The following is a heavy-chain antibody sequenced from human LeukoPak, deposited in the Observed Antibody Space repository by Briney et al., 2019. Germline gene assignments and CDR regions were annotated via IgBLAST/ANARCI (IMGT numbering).Heavy chain of an antibody. CDR2: VNHSGST. D-gene: IGHD2-15*01. CDR3: ARGHLYCSGGSCYVFDY. CDR1: GGSFSGYY. J-gene: IGHJ4*02. Sequence: SETLSLTCAVYGGSFSGYYWSWIRQPPGKGLEWIGEVNHSGSTNYNPSLKSRVTLSVDTSKNQFSLKLSSVTAADTAVYYCARGHLYCSGGSCYVFDYWGQGTLVTVSS. V-gene: IGHV4-34*01.